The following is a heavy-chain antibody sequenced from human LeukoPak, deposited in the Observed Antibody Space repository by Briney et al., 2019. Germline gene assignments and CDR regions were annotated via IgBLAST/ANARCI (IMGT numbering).Heavy chain of an antibody. J-gene: IGHJ1*01. Sequence: GGSVPHSCAASGFTVSSNYMSWVRQAPGKGLEWVSVIYSGGSTYYADSVKGRFTISRDNSKNTLYLQMNSLRAEDTAVYYCARDIRSNYYDSSRYYPQWGQGPELSVSS. D-gene: IGHD3-22*01. V-gene: IGHV3-53*01. CDR1: GFTVSSNY. CDR2: IYSGGST. CDR3: ARDIRSNYYDSSRYYPQ.